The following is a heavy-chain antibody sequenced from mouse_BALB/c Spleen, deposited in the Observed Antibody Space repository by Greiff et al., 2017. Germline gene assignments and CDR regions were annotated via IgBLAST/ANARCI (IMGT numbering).Heavy chain of an antibody. V-gene: IGHV3-6*02. Sequence: EVKLVESGPGLVKPSQSLSLTCSVTGYSITSGYYWNWIRQFPGNKLEWMGYISYDGSNNYNPSLKNRISITRDTSKNQFFLKLNSVTTEDTATYYCASTMITGAWFAYWGQGTLVTVSA. D-gene: IGHD2-4*01. CDR1: GYSITSGYY. CDR3: ASTMITGAWFAY. J-gene: IGHJ3*01. CDR2: ISYDGSN.